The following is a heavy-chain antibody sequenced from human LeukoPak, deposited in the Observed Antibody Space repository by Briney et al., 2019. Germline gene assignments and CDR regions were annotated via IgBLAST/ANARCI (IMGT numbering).Heavy chain of an antibody. D-gene: IGHD3-10*01. Sequence: SVKVSCKASGYTFTSYGISWVRQAPGQGLEWMGRIIPILGIANYAQKFQGRVTITADKSTSTAYMELSSLRSEDTAVYYCARVGDYYGSGSYDYWGQGTLVTVSS. J-gene: IGHJ4*02. V-gene: IGHV1-69*04. CDR3: ARVGDYYGSGSYDY. CDR1: GYTFTSYG. CDR2: IIPILGIA.